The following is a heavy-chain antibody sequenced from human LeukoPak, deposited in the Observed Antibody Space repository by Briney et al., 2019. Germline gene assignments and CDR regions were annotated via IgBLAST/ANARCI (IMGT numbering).Heavy chain of an antibody. CDR1: GFTFSDYS. J-gene: IGHJ4*02. CDR3: AKGNVMGGRGFDY. CDR2: IDSSSSYI. D-gene: IGHD3-16*01. V-gene: IGHV3-21*06. Sequence: GVSLRLSCAASGFTFSDYSMTWVRQAPGKGLEWVSSIDSSSSYIFYADSMKGRFTISRDNAKNSLYLQMDSLRAEDTAMYFCAKGNVMGGRGFDYWGQGTLVTVSS.